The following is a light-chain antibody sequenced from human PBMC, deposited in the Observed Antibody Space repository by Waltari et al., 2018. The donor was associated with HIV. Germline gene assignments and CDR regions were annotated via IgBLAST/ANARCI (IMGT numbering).Light chain of an antibody. J-gene: IGLJ1*01. CDR1: SRDICAYNS. CDR2: DVS. CDR3: KSKTSSSTPCV. Sequence: QSALTQPASVSGSPGQSITISCTGSSRDICAYNSVSWYQQHPGKAPKLIIYDVSNRPSGVSGRFSGSKSGNTASLTISGLQAEDEADYFCKSKTSSSTPCVFGTGTKVAVL. V-gene: IGLV2-14*03.